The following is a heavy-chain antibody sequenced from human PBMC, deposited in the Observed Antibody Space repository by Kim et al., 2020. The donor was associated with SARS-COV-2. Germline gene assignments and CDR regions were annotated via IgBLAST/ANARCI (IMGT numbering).Heavy chain of an antibody. J-gene: IGHJ4*02. D-gene: IGHD6-19*01. V-gene: IGHV5-51*01. CDR3: AEYISGQERVDY. CDR1: GYSFTSYW. Sequence: GESLKISCKGFGYSFTSYWIGWVRQMPGKGLEWMGIIYPGYSDTRYSPSFQGQVINSADKSISTANTQWRSLKASANARFYCAEYISGQERVDYWGKGTL. CDR2: IYPGYSDT.